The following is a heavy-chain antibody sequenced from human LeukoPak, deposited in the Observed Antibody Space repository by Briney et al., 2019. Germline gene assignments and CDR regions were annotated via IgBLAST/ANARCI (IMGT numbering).Heavy chain of an antibody. Sequence: GGSLRLSCTASGFTFSSYAMNWVRQAPGKGLEWVSGIGAGGTFTYYADSVKGRFTISRDNAKNTLYLQMNSLRAEDTAVYYCARDLRSAGDYWGQGSLVTVSS. CDR1: GFTFSSYA. CDR3: ARDLRSAGDY. CDR2: IGAGGTFT. J-gene: IGHJ4*02. V-gene: IGHV3-23*01. D-gene: IGHD3-3*01.